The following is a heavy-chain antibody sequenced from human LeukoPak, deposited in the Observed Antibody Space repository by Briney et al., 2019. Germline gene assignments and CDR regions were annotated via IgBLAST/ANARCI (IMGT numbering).Heavy chain of an antibody. CDR3: ARLGIAVAGFDY. Sequence: SETLSLPCTVSGGSISSSSYYWGWIRQPPGKGLEWIGSIYYSGSTYYNPSLKSRVTISVDTSKNQFSLKLSSVTAADTAVYYCARLGIAVAGFDYWGQGTLVTVSS. J-gene: IGHJ4*02. CDR2: IYYSGST. V-gene: IGHV4-39*01. D-gene: IGHD6-19*01. CDR1: GGSISSSSYY.